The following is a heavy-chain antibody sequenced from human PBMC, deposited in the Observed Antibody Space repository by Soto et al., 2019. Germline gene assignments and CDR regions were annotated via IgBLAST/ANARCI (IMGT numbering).Heavy chain of an antibody. V-gene: IGHV4-39*01. Sequence: QLHLQESGPGLVKASETLSLTCTVSGGSMRSTNYYWGWIRQPPGKGLEWIGNVFFNGITFYKPSLESRVSISVDTSKSQFSLRLNSVTAADTAVYYCVRQVGVYYFDQWGQGTLVTVSS. CDR2: VFFNGIT. CDR3: VRQVGVYYFDQ. CDR1: GGSMRSTNYY. D-gene: IGHD2-8*01. J-gene: IGHJ4*02.